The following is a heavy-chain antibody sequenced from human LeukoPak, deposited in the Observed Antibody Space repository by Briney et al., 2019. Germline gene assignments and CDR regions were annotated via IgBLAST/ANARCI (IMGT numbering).Heavy chain of an antibody. V-gene: IGHV4-39*07. J-gene: IGHJ4*02. Sequence: SETLSLTCTVSGGSISSSSYYWGWIRQPPGKGLGWIGSASYSGSTYFNPSLKSRVTMSVDTSKNQFSLILSSVTAADTALYYCASLIWGQYTYDYWGQRTLVTVSS. CDR3: ASLIWGQYTYDY. D-gene: IGHD2-2*02. CDR1: GGSISSSSYY. CDR2: ASYSGST.